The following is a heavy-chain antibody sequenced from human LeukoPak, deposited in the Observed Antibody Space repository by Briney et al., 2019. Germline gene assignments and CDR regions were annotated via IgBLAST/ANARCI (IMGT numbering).Heavy chain of an antibody. CDR1: GFTFSSYA. CDR3: AKSLRNYVY. Sequence: GGSLRLSCAASGFTFSSYAMSWVRQVPGKGLEWVSVITGSGDRPYYADSVKGRFTVSRDNSKNTLYLQINSLRAEDTAVYYCAKSLRNYVYWGQGTLVTVSS. J-gene: IGHJ4*02. V-gene: IGHV3-23*01. D-gene: IGHD1-7*01. CDR2: ITGSGDRP.